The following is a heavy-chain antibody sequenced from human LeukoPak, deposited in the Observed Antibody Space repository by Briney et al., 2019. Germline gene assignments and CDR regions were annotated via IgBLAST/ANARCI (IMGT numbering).Heavy chain of an antibody. CDR1: GGSISSYY. CDR2: IYYSGST. J-gene: IGHJ3*02. V-gene: IGHV4-59*08. Sequence: PSETLSLTCTVSGGSISSYYWSWIRQPPGKGLEWIGYIYYSGSTNYSPSLKSRVTISVDTSKKQFSLKLSSVTAADTAIYYCARRRKVPAPRAGDAFDIWGQGTMVTVSS. D-gene: IGHD2-21*02. CDR3: ARRRKVPAPRAGDAFDI.